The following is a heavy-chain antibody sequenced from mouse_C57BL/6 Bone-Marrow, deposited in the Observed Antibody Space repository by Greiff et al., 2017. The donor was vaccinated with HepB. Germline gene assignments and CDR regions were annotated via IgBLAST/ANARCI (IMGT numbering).Heavy chain of an antibody. CDR3: ARLLWLQRLPFDV. Sequence: EVKVVESGGGLVKPGGSLKLSCAASGFTFSSYTMSWVRQTPEKRLEWVATISGGGGNTYYPDSVTGRFTISRDKAKNTLYLQMSSLRSEDTALYYCARLLWLQRLPFDVWGTGTTVTVSS. J-gene: IGHJ1*03. CDR2: ISGGGGNT. V-gene: IGHV5-9*01. CDR1: GFTFSSYT. D-gene: IGHD2-2*01.